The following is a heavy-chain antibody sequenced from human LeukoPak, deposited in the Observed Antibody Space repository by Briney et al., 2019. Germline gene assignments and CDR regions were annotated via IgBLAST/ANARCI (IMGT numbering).Heavy chain of an antibody. Sequence: SETLSLTCTVSGGSINSYYWSWILQPPGKGLEWIGYISYSGSPYYNPSLKSRVAMSIDTSKNQFSLTLSSVTAADTAVYYCAPKVLYSTGWFAYWGQGTLVTVS. CDR2: ISYSGSP. CDR1: GGSINSYY. CDR3: APKVLYSTGWFAY. D-gene: IGHD6-19*01. J-gene: IGHJ5*01. V-gene: IGHV4-59*08.